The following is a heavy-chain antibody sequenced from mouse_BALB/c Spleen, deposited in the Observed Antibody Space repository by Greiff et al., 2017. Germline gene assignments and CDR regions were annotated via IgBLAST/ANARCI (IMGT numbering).Heavy chain of an antibody. CDR1: GYTFTSYY. Sequence: VQLQQSGADLVKPGASVKLSCKASGYTFTSYYMYWVKQRPGQGLEWIGEINPSNGGTNFNEKFKSKATLTVDKSSSTAYMQLSSLTSEDSAVYYCTRSRYYGYNAMDYWGQGTSVTVSS. J-gene: IGHJ4*01. CDR3: TRSRYYGYNAMDY. V-gene: IGHV1S81*02. D-gene: IGHD1-2*01. CDR2: INPSNGGT.